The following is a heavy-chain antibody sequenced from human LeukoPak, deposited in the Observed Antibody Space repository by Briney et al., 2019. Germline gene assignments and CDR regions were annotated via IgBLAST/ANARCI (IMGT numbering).Heavy chain of an antibody. CDR3: AKMRTPTAHSGDAFDI. J-gene: IGHJ3*02. Sequence: RRSLRLSCAASGFTFSSYGIHWVRQAPGKGLERVAVISYDGSNKYYVDSVKGRFTISRDNSKNTLNLQMNSLRAEDTAVYYCAKMRTPTAHSGDAFDIWGQGTMVTVSS. CDR2: ISYDGSNK. V-gene: IGHV3-30*18. D-gene: IGHD4-17*01. CDR1: GFTFSSYG.